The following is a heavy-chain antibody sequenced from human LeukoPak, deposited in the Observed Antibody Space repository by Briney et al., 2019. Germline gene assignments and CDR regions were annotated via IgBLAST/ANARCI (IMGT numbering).Heavy chain of an antibody. CDR3: SRGRDRSKAGDH. D-gene: IGHD5-24*01. J-gene: IGHJ4*02. Sequence: SETLPLTCDLSGGSCDDYYCSWIRQPPGKGLEWIGEIHPHGIFYYNSSLMSRVTISIDTSKTQFSLRLTSVTAADTAFYYCSRGRDRSKAGDHWGPGSLVTVSS. CDR1: GGSCDDYY. CDR2: IHPHGIF. V-gene: IGHV4-34*01.